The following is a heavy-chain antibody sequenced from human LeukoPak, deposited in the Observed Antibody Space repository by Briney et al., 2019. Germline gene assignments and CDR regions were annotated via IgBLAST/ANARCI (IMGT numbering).Heavy chain of an antibody. D-gene: IGHD2-15*01. Sequence: GGSLRLSCATSGFSFSSYAMSWVRQAPGKGLEWVSAINSSDDGRYYAASVRGRFTISRDTSTSTLYLQMNSLRAEDAAVYYCAKAPVTSCRGAFCYPFDYWGQGTLVTVSS. CDR3: AKAPVTSCRGAFCYPFDY. CDR2: INSSDDGR. V-gene: IGHV3-23*01. CDR1: GFSFSSYA. J-gene: IGHJ4*02.